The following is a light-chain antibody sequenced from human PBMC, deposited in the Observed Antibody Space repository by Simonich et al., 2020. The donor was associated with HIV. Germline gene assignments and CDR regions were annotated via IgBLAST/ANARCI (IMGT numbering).Light chain of an antibody. CDR1: PSISSW. CDR3: QQYYSYPLLT. J-gene: IGKJ4*01. Sequence: DIQMTQSPSTLSASVGDRVTITCRASPSISSWLAWYQQKPGKAPKLLIYKASSLESGVPSMFSGSGSGTEFTLTISSLQPDDFATYYCQQYYSYPLLTFGGGTKVEIK. CDR2: KAS. V-gene: IGKV1-5*03.